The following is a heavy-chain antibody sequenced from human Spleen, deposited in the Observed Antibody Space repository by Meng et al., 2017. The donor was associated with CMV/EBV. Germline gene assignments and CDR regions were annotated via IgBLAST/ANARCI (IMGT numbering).Heavy chain of an antibody. CDR2: IRSKTNDYAT. Sequence: LAESGGGLGQPGGSLKLSCAASGFNFSGSALHWVRQASGKGLEWVGHIRSKTNDYATRYAASLKGRFTISRDDSTNTVYLQMNSLKTEDTAVYYCTTLIPWGQGTLVTVSS. CDR3: TTLIP. CDR1: GFNFSGSA. D-gene: IGHD3-22*01. J-gene: IGHJ5*02. V-gene: IGHV3-73*02.